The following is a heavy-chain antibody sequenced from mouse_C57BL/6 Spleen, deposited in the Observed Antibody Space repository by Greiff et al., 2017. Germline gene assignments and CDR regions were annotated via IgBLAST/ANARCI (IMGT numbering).Heavy chain of an antibody. CDR1: GFTFSDYY. CDR2: INYDGSST. CDR3: AREGPGSGYFDY. V-gene: IGHV5-16*01. J-gene: IGHJ2*01. D-gene: IGHD3-1*01. Sequence: EVKLMESEGGLVQPGSSMKLSCTASGFTFSDYYMAWVRQVPEKGLEWVANINYDGSSTYYLDSLKSRFIISRDNAKNILYLQMSSLKSEDTATYYCAREGPGSGYFDYWGQGTTLTVSS.